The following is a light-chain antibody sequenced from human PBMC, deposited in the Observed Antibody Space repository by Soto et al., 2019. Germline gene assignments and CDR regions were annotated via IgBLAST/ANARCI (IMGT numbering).Light chain of an antibody. Sequence: EIVLTQSPGTLSFFPGERATLSCRASRSVTNNYLAWHQQKPGQTPRLLIYGASSRATGIPDRFSGSGSGTDFALTISSLQSEDFAVYYCQQYGGSPRTFGQGTKVDIK. CDR2: GAS. J-gene: IGKJ1*01. CDR3: QQYGGSPRT. CDR1: RSVTNNY. V-gene: IGKV3-20*01.